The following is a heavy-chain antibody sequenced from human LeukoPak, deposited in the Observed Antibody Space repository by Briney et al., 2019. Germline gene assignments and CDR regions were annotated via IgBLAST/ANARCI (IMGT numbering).Heavy chain of an antibody. CDR3: AKPIYFHASGNFGY. Sequence: GGSLRLSCAAAGFTFSNYIMTWVRQAPGKGLEWVSGITGSGDITYYADSVKGRFTISRDNSKNTLYLQMNSLRAEDTAIYYCAKPIYFHASGNFGYWGQGTLVTVSP. J-gene: IGHJ4*02. V-gene: IGHV3-23*01. CDR2: ITGSGDIT. D-gene: IGHD3-10*01. CDR1: GFTFSNYI.